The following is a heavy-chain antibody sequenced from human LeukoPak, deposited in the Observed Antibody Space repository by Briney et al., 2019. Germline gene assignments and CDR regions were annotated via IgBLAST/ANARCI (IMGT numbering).Heavy chain of an antibody. V-gene: IGHV3-21*01. D-gene: IGHD4-17*01. CDR2: ISSSSSYI. J-gene: IGHJ4*02. CDR1: GFTFSSYS. Sequence: PGGSLRLSCAASGFTFSSYSMNWVRQAPGKGLEWVSSISSSSSYIYYADSVKGRFTISRDNAKNSLYLQMNSLRDEDTAVYYCARDPTYGDYAGAIDYWGQGTLVTVSS. CDR3: ARDPTYGDYAGAIDY.